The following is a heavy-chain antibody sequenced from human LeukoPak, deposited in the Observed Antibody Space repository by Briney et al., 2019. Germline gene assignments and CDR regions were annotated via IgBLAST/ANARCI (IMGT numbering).Heavy chain of an antibody. Sequence: RPGGSLRLSCAASGFTFDDSVMSWVRQAPGKGLEWVSGINWNGGSTGYADSVKGRLTISRDNAKNSLYLQMSSLRAEDTALYYCARDWFTRLGELSPDRAFDYWGQGTLVTVSS. CDR1: GFTFDDSV. D-gene: IGHD3-16*02. V-gene: IGHV3-20*04. CDR3: ARDWFTRLGELSPDRAFDY. J-gene: IGHJ4*02. CDR2: INWNGGST.